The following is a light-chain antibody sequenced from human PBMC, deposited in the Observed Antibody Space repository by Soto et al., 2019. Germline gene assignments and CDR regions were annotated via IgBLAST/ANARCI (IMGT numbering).Light chain of an antibody. CDR1: QSVSSSY. V-gene: IGKV3-20*01. J-gene: IGKJ3*01. CDR3: QQYGSSPFT. CDR2: GAS. Sequence: EIVMTQSPATLSVSPGEGATLSCRASQSVSSSYLAWYQQKPGQAPRLLIYGASSRATGIPDRFSGSGSGTDFTRTISRLEPEDFAVYYCQQYGSSPFTFGPGTKVEIK.